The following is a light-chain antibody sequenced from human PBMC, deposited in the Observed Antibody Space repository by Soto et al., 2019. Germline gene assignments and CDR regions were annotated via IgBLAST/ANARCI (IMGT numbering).Light chain of an antibody. CDR2: DAS. Sequence: ILMTQSPSSLSASVGDRVTITCRASQSIGRFLAWYQHQPGKAPKLLIYDASTLESGVPSRFSGTGSGTEFTLSITSLQPEDFGTYYCQQCYMGWTFGQGTKVDIK. CDR1: QSIGRF. CDR3: QQCYMGWT. J-gene: IGKJ1*01. V-gene: IGKV1-5*01.